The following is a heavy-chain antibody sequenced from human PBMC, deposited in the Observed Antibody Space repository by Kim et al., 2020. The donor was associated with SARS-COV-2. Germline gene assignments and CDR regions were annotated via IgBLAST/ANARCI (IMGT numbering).Heavy chain of an antibody. V-gene: IGHV1-46*01. D-gene: IGHD2-21*01. J-gene: IGHJ4*02. Sequence: SAQKFQGRVTMTRDTSTSTVYMELSSLRSEDTAVYYCARGAVISPGSPFDVWGQGTLVTVSS. CDR3: ARGAVISPGSPFDV.